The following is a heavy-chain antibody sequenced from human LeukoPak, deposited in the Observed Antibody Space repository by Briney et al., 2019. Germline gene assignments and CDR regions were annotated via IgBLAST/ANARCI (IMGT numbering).Heavy chain of an antibody. J-gene: IGHJ6*02. D-gene: IGHD4-11*01. CDR2: ISGSGGST. CDR1: GFTFSSYA. CDR3: AKEYDYSSYVIYYYGMDV. V-gene: IGHV3-23*01. Sequence: GGSLRPSCAASGFTFSSYAMSWVRQAPGKGLEWVSAISGSGGSTYYADSVKGRFTISRDNSKNTLYLQMNSLRAEDTAVYYCAKEYDYSSYVIYYYGMDVWGQGTTVTVSS.